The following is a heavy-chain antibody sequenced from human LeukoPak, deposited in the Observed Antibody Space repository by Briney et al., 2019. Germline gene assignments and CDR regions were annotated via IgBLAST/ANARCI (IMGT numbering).Heavy chain of an antibody. J-gene: IGHJ3*02. D-gene: IGHD6-13*01. V-gene: IGHV3-23*01. CDR3: AKSQYSSSWYTPAFDI. CDR2: ISGSGGST. Sequence: GGPLRLSCAASGFTFSSYAMSWVRQAPGKGLEWVSSISGSGGSTYYGDSVKGRFTISRDNSKNTLYLQMNSLRAEDTAVYYCAKSQYSSSWYTPAFDIWGQGTMVTVSS. CDR1: GFTFSSYA.